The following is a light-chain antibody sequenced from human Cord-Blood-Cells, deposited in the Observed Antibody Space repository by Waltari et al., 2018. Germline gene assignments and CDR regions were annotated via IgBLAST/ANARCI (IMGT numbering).Light chain of an antibody. Sequence: DIVMTQSPDSLAVSLGERATINFKSSPSVLYSSNNKNYLALYQQKPGQPPKLLIYWASTRESGVPDRFSGSGYGTDFTLTISSLQAEDVAVYYCQQYYSTPYTFGHGTKLEIK. J-gene: IGKJ2*01. V-gene: IGKV4-1*01. CDR3: QQYYSTPYT. CDR1: PSVLYSSNNKNY. CDR2: WAS.